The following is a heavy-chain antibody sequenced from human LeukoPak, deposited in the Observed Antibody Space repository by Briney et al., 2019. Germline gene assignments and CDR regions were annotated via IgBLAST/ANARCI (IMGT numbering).Heavy chain of an antibody. CDR1: GFSVSNNY. V-gene: IGHV3-53*01. CDR2: IFIGGST. CDR3: AKDRSGSYVRYLFDY. Sequence: GGSLRLSCAVSGFSVSNNYMSWVRQAPGKGLEWVSVIFIGGSTYYADSVKGRFTISRDNSKNTLYLQMNSLRAEDTAVYYCAKDRSGSYVRYLFDYWGQGTLVTVSS. J-gene: IGHJ4*02. D-gene: IGHD1-26*01.